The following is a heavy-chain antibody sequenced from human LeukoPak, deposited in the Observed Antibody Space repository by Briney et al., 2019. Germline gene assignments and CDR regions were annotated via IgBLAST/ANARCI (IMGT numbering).Heavy chain of an antibody. CDR2: IIPIRGIA. Sequence: SVKVSCKASGGTFSSYTFSWVRQPPAQGLEWMGRIIPIRGIANYAQKFQGRVTITADKSTSKDYMELTSLRSEDTAVYDCARVLKQVWPGSTDCNGMDVWGQGTTVTVSS. CDR1: GGTFSSYT. D-gene: IGHD5-18*01. J-gene: IGHJ6*02. V-gene: IGHV1-69*02. CDR3: ARVLKQVWPGSTDCNGMDV.